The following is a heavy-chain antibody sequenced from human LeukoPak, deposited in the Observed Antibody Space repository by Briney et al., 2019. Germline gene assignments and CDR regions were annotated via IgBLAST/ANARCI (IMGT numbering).Heavy chain of an antibody. V-gene: IGHV4-34*01. J-gene: IGHJ4*02. CDR1: GGSFSGYY. CDR3: ARGAWVEARQLLVDTAMVLGY. D-gene: IGHD5-18*01. Sequence: PSETLSLTCAVYGGSFSGYYWSWIRQPPGKGLEWIGEINHSGSTNYNPPLKSRVTISVDTSKNQFSLKLSSVTAADTAVYYCARGAWVEARQLLVDTAMVLGYWGQGTLVTVSS. CDR2: INHSGST.